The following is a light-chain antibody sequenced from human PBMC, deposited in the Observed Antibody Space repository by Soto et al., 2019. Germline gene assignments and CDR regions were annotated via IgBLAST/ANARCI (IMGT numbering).Light chain of an antibody. CDR3: QQYGSSSWT. CDR2: GAS. CDR1: QSVSSSY. J-gene: IGKJ1*01. Sequence: EIVLTQSPGTLFLSPGERATLSCRASQSVSSSYLAWYQQKPGQAPRPLIYGASSRATGIPDRFSGSGSGTDFTLTISRLEPEDFAVYYCQQYGSSSWTFGQGTKVDIK. V-gene: IGKV3-20*01.